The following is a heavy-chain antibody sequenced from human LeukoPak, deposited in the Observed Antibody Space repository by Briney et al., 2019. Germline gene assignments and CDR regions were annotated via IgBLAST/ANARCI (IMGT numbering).Heavy chain of an antibody. V-gene: IGHV4-61*08. D-gene: IGHD7-27*01. J-gene: IGHJ4*02. CDR3: ARDHWGSLDY. CDR1: GDSLSSGGHS. Sequence: SETLSLTCTVSGDSLSSGGHSWGWVRLPPGKGLEWIGYTPNSGCTNCNPSLESRVTLSVDTSKSQFSLKLTSVTAADTAVYYCARDHWGSLDYWGQGILVTVSS. CDR2: TPNSGCT.